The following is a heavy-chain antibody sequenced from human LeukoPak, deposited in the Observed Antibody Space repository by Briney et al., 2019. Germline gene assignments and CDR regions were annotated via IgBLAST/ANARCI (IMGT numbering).Heavy chain of an antibody. V-gene: IGHV1-2*02. J-gene: IGHJ4*02. CDR3: ARGRPGDYFDY. CDR2: INPNSGGT. Sequence: ASVKVSCKASGYTFTGYYMHWVRQAPGQGLEWMGWINPNSGGTSYLQNFQGRVTMTRDTSISTAYMDLSRLRSDDTAVYYCARGRPGDYFDYWGQGTLVTVSS. CDR1: GYTFTGYY. D-gene: IGHD6-25*01.